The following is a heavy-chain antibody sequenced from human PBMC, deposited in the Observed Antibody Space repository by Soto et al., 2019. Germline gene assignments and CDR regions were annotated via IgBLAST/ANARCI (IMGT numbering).Heavy chain of an antibody. CDR2: ISTYSVDT. V-gene: IGHV1-18*01. CDR1: GYTFFTYD. J-gene: IGHJ5*02. D-gene: IGHD5-12*01. Sequence: QVHLVQSGVEVKTPGASVKVSCQASGYTFFTYDISWVRQAPGQGLEWMGWISTYSVDTKYAQKFQGRVTMTTDTSTTTAYLELRSLRSDDTSVYYCAIHHGPTTSENWFDPWGQGTLVTVSS. CDR3: AIHHGPTTSENWFDP.